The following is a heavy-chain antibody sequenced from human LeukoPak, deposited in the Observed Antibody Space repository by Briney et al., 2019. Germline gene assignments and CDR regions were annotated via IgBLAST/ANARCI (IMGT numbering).Heavy chain of an antibody. V-gene: IGHV4-34*01. J-gene: IGHJ6*02. Sequence: SETLSLTCAVYGGSFSGYYWSWIRQPPGKGLEWIGEINHSGSTNYNPSLKSRVTISVDTSKNQFSLKLSSVTAADTAVYYCARRDFYYYGMDVWGQGTTVTVSS. CDR2: INHSGST. CDR1: GGSFSGYY. CDR3: ARRDFYYYGMDV.